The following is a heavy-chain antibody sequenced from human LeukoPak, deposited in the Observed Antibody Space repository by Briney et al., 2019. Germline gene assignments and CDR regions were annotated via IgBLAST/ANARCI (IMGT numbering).Heavy chain of an antibody. CDR3: ARLWNQGYCSSTSCYTGWFDP. V-gene: IGHV1-69*05. J-gene: IGHJ5*02. CDR1: GGTFSSYA. Sequence: SVKVSCKASGGTFSSYAISWVRQAPGQGLEWMGGIIPIFGTANYAQKFQGRVTITTDESTSTAYMELSSLRSEDTAVYYCARLWNQGYCSSTSCYTGWFDPWGQGTLVTVSS. D-gene: IGHD2-2*02. CDR2: IIPIFGTA.